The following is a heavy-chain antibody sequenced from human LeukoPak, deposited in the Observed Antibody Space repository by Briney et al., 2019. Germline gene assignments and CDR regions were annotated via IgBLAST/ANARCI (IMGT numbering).Heavy chain of an antibody. V-gene: IGHV4-34*01. CDR3: ARSRVVGASAPFDY. D-gene: IGHD1-26*01. CDR2: INHSGST. CDR1: VGSFSGYY. J-gene: IGHJ4*02. Sequence: PSETLSLTCAVYVGSFSGYYWNWIRQPPGKGLEWIGEINHSGSTSYNPSLKSRVTISVDTSKNQFSLKLTSVTAADAAVYYCARSRVVGASAPFDYWGQGTLITVSS.